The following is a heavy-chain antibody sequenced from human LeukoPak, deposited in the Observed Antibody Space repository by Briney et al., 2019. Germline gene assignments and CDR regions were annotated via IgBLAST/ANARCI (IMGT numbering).Heavy chain of an antibody. CDR3: ARGLGGNMVRGKRGWFDP. J-gene: IGHJ5*02. CDR2: FNHSRST. CDR1: GGSISSSSYY. V-gene: IGHV4-39*07. D-gene: IGHD3-10*01. Sequence: SETLSLTCTVYGGSISSSSYYWGWIRQPPGKGLEWNGEFNHSRSTNYTPSLKSPITISADTYKNQFSLKLSSVTAADTAVYYCARGLGGNMVRGKRGWFDPWGQGTLVTVSS.